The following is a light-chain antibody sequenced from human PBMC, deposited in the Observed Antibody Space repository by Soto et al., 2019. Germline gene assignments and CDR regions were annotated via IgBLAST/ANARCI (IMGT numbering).Light chain of an antibody. CDR1: QSVSSTY. CDR3: QQYASSSWT. V-gene: IGKV3-20*01. J-gene: IGKJ1*01. Sequence: EIVLAHSPGTLSLSPWEIATLSCGASQSVSSTYLAWYQQKPGQAPRLLIYGASSRAAGISDRFRGSGSGTDFTLTISRLEPGDFAVYYCQQYASSSWTFGHGTKVDIK. CDR2: GAS.